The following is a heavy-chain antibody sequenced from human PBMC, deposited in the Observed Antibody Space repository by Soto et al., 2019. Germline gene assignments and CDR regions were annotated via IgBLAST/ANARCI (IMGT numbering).Heavy chain of an antibody. CDR3: ARGPRKITFGGVMLLHYYYGMDV. J-gene: IGHJ6*02. CDR1: GASVSDYY. D-gene: IGHD3-16*01. CDR2: SSYHGIT. V-gene: IGHV4-59*02. Sequence: SETLSLTCTVSGASVSDYYWAWIRQSPEKGLQYIAYSSYHGITNLNPALDSRINIAIDTSRNQFSLTVTSLTAADTAVYYCARGPRKITFGGVMLLHYYYGMDVWGQGTTVTVSS.